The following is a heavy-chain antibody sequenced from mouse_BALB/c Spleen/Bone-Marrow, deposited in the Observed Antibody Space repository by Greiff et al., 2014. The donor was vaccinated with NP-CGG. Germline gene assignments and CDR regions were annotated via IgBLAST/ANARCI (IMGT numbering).Heavy chain of an antibody. CDR2: INPDSSTI. V-gene: IGHV4-1*02. CDR3: ARLNYYGNLFV. CDR1: GFDFSRYW. J-gene: IGHJ1*01. Sequence: EVQLQQSGGGLVQPGGSLKLSCAASGFDFSRYWMSWVRQAPGKGLEWIGEINPDSSTINYTPSLKDKFIISRDNAKNTLYLQMSKVRSEDTALYYCARLNYYGNLFVWGAGTTVTVSS. D-gene: IGHD1-1*01.